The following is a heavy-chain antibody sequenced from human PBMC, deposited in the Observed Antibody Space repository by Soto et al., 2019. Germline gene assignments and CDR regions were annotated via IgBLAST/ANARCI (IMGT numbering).Heavy chain of an antibody. CDR2: IYYSGST. J-gene: IGHJ6*02. D-gene: IGHD2-8*01. V-gene: IGHV4-31*03. CDR3: ARDGLYCTNGVCHGGGYYYYGMDV. CDR1: GGSVSSGGYY. Sequence: LSLTCTVSGGSVSSGGYYWSWIRQHPGKGLEWIGYIYYSGSTYYNPSLKSRVTISVDTSKNQFSLKLSSVTAADTAVYYCARDGLYCTNGVCHGGGYYYYGMDVWDQGTTVTVSS.